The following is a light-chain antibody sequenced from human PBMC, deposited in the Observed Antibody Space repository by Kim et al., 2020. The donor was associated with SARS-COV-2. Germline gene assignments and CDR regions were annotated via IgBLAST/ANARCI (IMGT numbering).Light chain of an antibody. V-gene: IGKV1-39*01. CDR1: QSINSY. Sequence: DIQMTQSPSSLSASVGDRVTITCRASQSINSYLNWYQQKPGKAPKLLIYAASSLQSGVPSRFSGSGSGTDFTLTINSLQPEDFATYCCQQSYNTPFTFGPGTKVDIK. CDR2: AAS. J-gene: IGKJ3*01. CDR3: QQSYNTPFT.